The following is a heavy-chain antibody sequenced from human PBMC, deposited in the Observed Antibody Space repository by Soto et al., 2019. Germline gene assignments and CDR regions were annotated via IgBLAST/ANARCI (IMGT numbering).Heavy chain of an antibody. CDR1: GFTFSSYA. CDR3: AVIAAAAIDAFDI. CDR2: ISSNGGST. Sequence: EVQLVESGGGLVQPGGSLRLSCAASGFTFSSYAMHWVRQAPGKGLEYVSAISSNGGSTYYANSVKGRFTISRDNSKNTLYLQMGSLRAEDMAVYYCAVIAAAAIDAFDIWGQGTMVTVSS. D-gene: IGHD6-13*01. J-gene: IGHJ3*02. V-gene: IGHV3-64*01.